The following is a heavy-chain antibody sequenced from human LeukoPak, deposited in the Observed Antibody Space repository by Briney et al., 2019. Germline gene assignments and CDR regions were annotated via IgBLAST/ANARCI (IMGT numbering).Heavy chain of an antibody. D-gene: IGHD3-10*01. V-gene: IGHV3-73*01. J-gene: IGHJ3*02. Sequence: GGSLRLSCAASGFTFSGSDMHWVRRASGKGLEWVGRIRRKAKSYATAYAASVKGRFTISGDDSKNMAYLQMNSLKTEDTAVYYCTRLGGSEADVFDIWGQGTMVTVSS. CDR2: IRRKAKSYAT. CDR1: GFTFSGSD. CDR3: TRLGGSEADVFDI.